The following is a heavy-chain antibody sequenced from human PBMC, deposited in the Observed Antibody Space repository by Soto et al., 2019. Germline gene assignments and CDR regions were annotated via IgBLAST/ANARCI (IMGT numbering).Heavy chain of an antibody. CDR3: AKDRLIYGSGPYGAFDI. D-gene: IGHD3-10*01. V-gene: IGHV3-23*01. CDR1: GFTFSIYA. Sequence: PGGSLRLSCAASGFTFSIYAMRWVRHAPGKGLEWVSAISGSGGNTYYADSVKGRFTISRDNSNNTLYLQMNSLRAEDTAVYYCAKDRLIYGSGPYGAFDIWGQGTMVTVSS. J-gene: IGHJ3*02. CDR2: ISGSGGNT.